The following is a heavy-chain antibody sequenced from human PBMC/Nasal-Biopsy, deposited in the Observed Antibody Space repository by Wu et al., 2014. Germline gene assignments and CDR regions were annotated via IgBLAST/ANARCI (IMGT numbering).Heavy chain of an antibody. CDR2: VSSTNEI. Sequence: LRLSCAASGFTFSIHHMNWVRQSPGKGPEWIAYVSSTNEIWYADSVKGRFTISRDNARNSLFLQMNSLRAEDTAVYYCARLVLVGGSTRTIRYFDFWGQGTLVTVSS. CDR1: GFTFSIHH. V-gene: IGHV3-69-1*01. CDR3: ARLVLVGGSTRTIRYFDF. D-gene: IGHD1-26*01. J-gene: IGHJ4*02.